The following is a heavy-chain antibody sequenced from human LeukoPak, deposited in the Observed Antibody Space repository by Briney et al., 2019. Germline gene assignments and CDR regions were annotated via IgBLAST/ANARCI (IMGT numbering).Heavy chain of an antibody. CDR1: GFTFSSYA. CDR3: AKAESTSSGYYYYMDV. Sequence: GGSLRLSCAASGFTFSSYAMSWVRQAPGKGLEWVSGISGSGGSTYNAASVKGRFTISRDNSKNTLYLQMNSLRAEDTAVYFCAKAESTSSGYYYYMDVWGKGTTVTVSS. V-gene: IGHV3-23*01. D-gene: IGHD6-6*01. J-gene: IGHJ6*03. CDR2: ISGSGGST.